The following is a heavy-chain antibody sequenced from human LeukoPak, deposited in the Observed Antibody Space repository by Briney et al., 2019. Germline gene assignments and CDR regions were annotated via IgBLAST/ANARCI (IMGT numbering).Heavy chain of an antibody. CDR1: GYTFTSYY. Sequence: ASVKVSCKASGYTFTSYYMHWVRQAPGQGLEWMGIINPSGGSTSYARKFQGRVTMTRDTSTSTVYMELSSLRSEDTAVYYCVRPLRSRSFWFDPWGQGTLVTVSS. J-gene: IGHJ5*02. V-gene: IGHV1-46*01. CDR2: INPSGGST. CDR3: VRPLRSRSFWFDP. D-gene: IGHD6-13*01.